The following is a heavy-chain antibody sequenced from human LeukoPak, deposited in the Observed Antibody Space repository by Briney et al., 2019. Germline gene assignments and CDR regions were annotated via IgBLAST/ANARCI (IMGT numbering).Heavy chain of an antibody. V-gene: IGHV3-7*01. D-gene: IGHD3-16*01. Sequence: GGSLRLSCAASGFTLANVWLHWIRQAPGKGLEWVANIKHDESEKNYLDSVKGRFTISRDNAQNSLYLQLNGLRVEDTAVYYCTRRLDDWGQGTLVTVSS. CDR3: TRRLDD. J-gene: IGHJ4*02. CDR1: GFTLANVW. CDR2: IKHDESEK.